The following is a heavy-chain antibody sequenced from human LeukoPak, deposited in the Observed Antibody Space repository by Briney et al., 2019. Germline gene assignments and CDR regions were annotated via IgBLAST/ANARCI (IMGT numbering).Heavy chain of an antibody. V-gene: IGHV5-51*01. D-gene: IGHD5-12*01. J-gene: IGHJ4*02. Sequence: GESLKISCKTSGYNFLTSWIGWVRQMPGKGLEWMGIIYPTDSDTRFSPSFQGQVTISVDKSITTAYLQWSSLKASDTAMYYCARRSGYSGYELIWGQGTLVTVSS. CDR3: ARRSGYSGYELI. CDR2: IYPTDSDT. CDR1: GYNFLTSW.